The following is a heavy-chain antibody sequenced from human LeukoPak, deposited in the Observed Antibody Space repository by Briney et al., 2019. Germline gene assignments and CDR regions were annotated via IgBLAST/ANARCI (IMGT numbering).Heavy chain of an antibody. Sequence: SQTLSLTCTVSGGSISSGGYYWSWIRQHPGKGLEWIEYIYYSGSTYYNPSLKSRVTISVDTSKNQFSLKLSSVTAADTAVYYCARLTYYYDSSGYSGTDYWGQGTLVTVSS. V-gene: IGHV4-31*03. CDR2: IYYSGST. J-gene: IGHJ4*02. CDR1: GGSISSGGYY. D-gene: IGHD3-22*01. CDR3: ARLTYYYDSSGYSGTDY.